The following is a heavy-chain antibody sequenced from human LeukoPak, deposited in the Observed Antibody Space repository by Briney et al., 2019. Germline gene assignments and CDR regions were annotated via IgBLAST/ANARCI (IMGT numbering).Heavy chain of an antibody. D-gene: IGHD2-2*01. V-gene: IGHV3-13*01. CDR1: GFTTIRYE. CDR2: LSTTGDT. CDR3: TRGRCASCYGDSGLDP. J-gene: IGHJ5*02. Sequence: PGGSRKLSCRASGFTTIRYEFHWFRKFTGKVLNWFSFLSTTGDTYYQDSMKGRFTISRDTVRNSVYLQMGSLRADDTAVYYCTRGRCASCYGDSGLDPWGQGTLVTVSS.